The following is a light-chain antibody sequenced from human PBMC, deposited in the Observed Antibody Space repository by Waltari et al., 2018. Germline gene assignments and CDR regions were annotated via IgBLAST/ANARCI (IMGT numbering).Light chain of an antibody. CDR1: QSINTY. CDR3: QQRSNWPPVT. Sequence: EVLLTQSPATLSLSTGERATLSCRSSQSINTYLAWYQLKSGQAPRLLIYEASNRATGIPARFSGSGSGTDFTLTISSLEPEDSAVYYCQQRSNWPPVTFGGGTKVEIK. V-gene: IGKV3-11*01. CDR2: EAS. J-gene: IGKJ4*01.